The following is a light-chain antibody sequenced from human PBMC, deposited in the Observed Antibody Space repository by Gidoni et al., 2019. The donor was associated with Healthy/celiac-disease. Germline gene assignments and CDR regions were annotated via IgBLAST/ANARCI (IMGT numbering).Light chain of an antibody. V-gene: IGKV3-11*01. CDR1: QSVSSY. Sequence: EIVLTQSPATLSLSPGERATLSSRASQSVSSYLAWYQQKPGQAPRPLIYDASNRATGSPDRCSGSGYGTDFTLNISSLEHEDFAGYYCQQRSNWPSYTFGQGTKLESK. J-gene: IGKJ2*01. CDR3: QQRSNWPSYT. CDR2: DAS.